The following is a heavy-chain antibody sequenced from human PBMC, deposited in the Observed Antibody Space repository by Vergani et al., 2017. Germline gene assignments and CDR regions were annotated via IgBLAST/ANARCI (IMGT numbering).Heavy chain of an antibody. V-gene: IGHV1-18*01. Sequence: QVQLVQSGAEVKKPGASVKVSCKASGYTFTSYGISWVRQAPGQGLEWMGWISAYNGNTNYAPKLQGRVTMTTDTSTRTAYMELRSLRSDDTAVYYCASPLTTVTSSYYYYGMDVWGQGTTVTVSS. J-gene: IGHJ6*02. D-gene: IGHD4-17*01. CDR1: GYTFTSYG. CDR3: ASPLTTVTSSYYYYGMDV. CDR2: ISAYNGNT.